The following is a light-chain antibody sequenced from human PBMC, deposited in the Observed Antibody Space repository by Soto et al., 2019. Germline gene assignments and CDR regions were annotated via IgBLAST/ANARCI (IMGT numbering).Light chain of an antibody. Sequence: QSVLTQPPSASGTPGQRVTISCSGSSSNIGSNTVNWYHHLPGTAPKILIYNNDQRPSGVPDRFSGSKSGTSASLAISGLQSEDEADYYCAAWDDSLNCPVFGGGTQLTVL. CDR2: NND. CDR3: AAWDDSLNCPV. J-gene: IGLJ3*02. V-gene: IGLV1-44*01. CDR1: SSNIGSNT.